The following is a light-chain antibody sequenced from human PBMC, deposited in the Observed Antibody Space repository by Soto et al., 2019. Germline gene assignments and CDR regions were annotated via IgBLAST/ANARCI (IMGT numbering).Light chain of an antibody. Sequence: QSVLTQPPSVSGAPGQRVTISGTGSNSNIGAGYDVHWYQQLPGTAPKLLIYGNSNRPSGVPDRFSGSKSGTSASLAITGLQAEDEADYYCQSYDTSLSGFVVFGGGTKVTVL. J-gene: IGLJ2*01. CDR1: NSNIGAGYD. V-gene: IGLV1-40*01. CDR2: GNS. CDR3: QSYDTSLSGFVV.